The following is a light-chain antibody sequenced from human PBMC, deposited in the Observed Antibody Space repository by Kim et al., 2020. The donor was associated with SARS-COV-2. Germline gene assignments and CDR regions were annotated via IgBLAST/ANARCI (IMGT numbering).Light chain of an antibody. CDR1: QGISNS. CDR3: QKYNSAPWT. Sequence: DIQMAQSPSSLSASVGDRVTSTCRASQGISNSLAWYRQKPGKVPLLLIYGASTLRSGVPSRFRGSASGTDFTLTISSLQPEDAATYYCQKYNSAPWTFGQGTKVDIK. J-gene: IGKJ1*01. CDR2: GAS. V-gene: IGKV1-27*01.